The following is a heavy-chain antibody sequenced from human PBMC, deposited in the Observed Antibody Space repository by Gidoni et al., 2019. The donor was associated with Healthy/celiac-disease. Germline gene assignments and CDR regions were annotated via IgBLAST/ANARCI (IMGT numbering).Heavy chain of an antibody. V-gene: IGHV4-4*07. CDR2: IYTSGST. CDR3: ARPSISSGWYDAFDI. D-gene: IGHD6-19*01. J-gene: IGHJ3*02. CDR1: GGSISSYY. Sequence: QVQLQESGPGLVKPSETLSLTCTVSGGSISSYYWSWIRQPAGKGLEWIWRIYTSGSTNSNPPLKSRVTMSVDTSKNQFSLKLSSVTAADTAVYYCARPSISSGWYDAFDIWGQGTMVTVSS.